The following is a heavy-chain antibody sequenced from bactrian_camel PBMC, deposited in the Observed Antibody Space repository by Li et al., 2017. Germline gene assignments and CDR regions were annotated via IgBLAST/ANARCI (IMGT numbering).Heavy chain of an antibody. D-gene: IGHD3*01. CDR1: GDTFSGYC. CDR3: ATQGTNGPRPSCENDFEY. J-gene: IGHJ4*01. Sequence: HVQLVESGGGSVQAGGSPILSCAASGDTFSGYCMAWFRQAPGKEHKGVATIDSDDSTNYSDSAKGRFTISRDSRPVNVYLQMDNLQPEDTAMYFCATQGTNGPRPSCENDFEYWGQGTQVTVS. CDR2: IDSDDST. V-gene: IGHV3S53*01.